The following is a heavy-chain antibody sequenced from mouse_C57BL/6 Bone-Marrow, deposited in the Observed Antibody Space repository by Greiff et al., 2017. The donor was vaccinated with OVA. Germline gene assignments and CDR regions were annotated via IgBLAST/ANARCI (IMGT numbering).Heavy chain of an antibody. CDR1: GFTFSSYA. Sequence: VQLKESGGGLVKPGGSLKLSCAASGFTFSSYAMSWVRQTPEKRLEWVATISDGGSYTYYPDNVKGRFTITIDNAKNNLYLQMIQLKSEDTAKYYSAGDRGSITGGECLYYFDYCGRGTALTVSS. CDR2: ISDGGSYT. D-gene: IGHD1-1*01. J-gene: IGHJ2*01. V-gene: IGHV5-4*01. CDR3: AGDRGSITGGECLYYFDY.